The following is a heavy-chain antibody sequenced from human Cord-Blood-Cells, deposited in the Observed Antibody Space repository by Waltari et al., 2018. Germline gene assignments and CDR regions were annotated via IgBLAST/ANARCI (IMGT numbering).Heavy chain of an antibody. J-gene: IGHJ4*02. CDR1: GGSFSGYY. Sequence: QVQLQQWGAGLLKPSETLSLTCAVYGGSFSGYYWSWIRQPPGKGLEWIGEINHSGSTNYNPSLKSRVTISVDTSKNQFSLKLSSVTAADTAVYYCARENIAAAERYFDYWGQGTLVTVSS. V-gene: IGHV4-34*01. D-gene: IGHD6-13*01. CDR2: INHSGST. CDR3: ARENIAAAERYFDY.